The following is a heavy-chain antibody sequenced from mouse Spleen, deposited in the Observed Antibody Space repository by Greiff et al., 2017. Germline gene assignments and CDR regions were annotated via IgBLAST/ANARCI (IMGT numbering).Heavy chain of an antibody. CDR1: GYTFTSYW. CDR2: IHPNSGST. V-gene: IGHV1-64*01. CDR3: ARTLGPYYFDY. J-gene: IGHJ2*01. D-gene: IGHD4-1*01. Sequence: VKLQQPGAELVKPGASVKLSCKASGYTFTSYWMHWVKQRPGQGLEWIGMIHPNSGSTNYNEKFKSKATLTVDKSSSTAYMQLSSLTSEDSAVYYCARTLGPYYFDYWGQGTTLTVSS.